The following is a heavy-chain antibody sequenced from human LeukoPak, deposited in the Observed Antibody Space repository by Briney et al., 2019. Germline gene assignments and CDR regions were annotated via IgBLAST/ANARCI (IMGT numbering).Heavy chain of an antibody. J-gene: IGHJ3*02. Sequence: GGSLGLSCAASGFTFSSYSMNWVRQAPGKGLEWVSSISSSSSYIYYADSVKGRFTISRDNAKNSLYLQMNSLRVEDTAVYYCARDAPHYYDSSGHVNDAFDIWGQGTMVTVSS. D-gene: IGHD3-22*01. V-gene: IGHV3-21*01. CDR2: ISSSSSYI. CDR1: GFTFSSYS. CDR3: ARDAPHYYDSSGHVNDAFDI.